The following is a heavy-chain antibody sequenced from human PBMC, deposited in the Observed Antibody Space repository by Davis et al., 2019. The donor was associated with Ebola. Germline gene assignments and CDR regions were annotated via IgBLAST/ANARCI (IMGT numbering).Heavy chain of an antibody. V-gene: IGHV4-34*01. Sequence: ESLKISCAASGFTFSNYAMRWIRQAPGKGLEWIGEINHSGSIKYNPSLKSRVTISVDTSKNQFSLKLNSVTAADTAVYYCAREVGSSSGWYPDYWGQGTLVTVSS. CDR2: INHSGSI. J-gene: IGHJ4*02. D-gene: IGHD6-19*01. CDR1: GFTFSNYA. CDR3: AREVGSSSGWYPDY.